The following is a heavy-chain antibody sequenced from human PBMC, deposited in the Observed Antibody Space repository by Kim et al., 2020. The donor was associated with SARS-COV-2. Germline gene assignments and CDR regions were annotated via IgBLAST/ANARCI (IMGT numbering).Heavy chain of an antibody. Sequence: GGSLRLSCAASGFTFNSYAMGWVRQAPGKGLEWVSTLSGSGSSTYYADSVKGRFTISRDNSKNMLYLQMNSLRAEDTAVYYCARRGPLDYYGSGKPFDYWGQGTLVTVSS. CDR2: LSGSGSST. J-gene: IGHJ4*02. D-gene: IGHD3-10*01. CDR1: GFTFNSYA. CDR3: ARRGPLDYYGSGKPFDY. V-gene: IGHV3-23*01.